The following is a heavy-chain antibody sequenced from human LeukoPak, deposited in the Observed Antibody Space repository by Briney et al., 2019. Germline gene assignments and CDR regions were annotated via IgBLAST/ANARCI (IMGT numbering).Heavy chain of an antibody. D-gene: IGHD4-17*01. J-gene: IGHJ3*01. Sequence: SETLSLTCTVSGGSISGSYWCWIRQPPGQGLEWIGYIYWTGSTNYNPSLKSRVTISVDTSKNQFSLKLSSVTAADTAVYCCASRHYGDQPFLFWGQGTMVTVSS. CDR2: IYWTGST. CDR3: ASRHYGDQPFLF. CDR1: GGSISGSY. V-gene: IGHV4-59*01.